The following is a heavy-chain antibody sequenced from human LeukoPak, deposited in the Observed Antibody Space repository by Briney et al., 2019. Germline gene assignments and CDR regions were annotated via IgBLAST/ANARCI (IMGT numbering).Heavy chain of an antibody. D-gene: IGHD2-2*01. CDR1: GGSISSGSYY. CDR3: ARGGGYCSSTSCYGAFDI. V-gene: IGHV4-61*02. J-gene: IGHJ3*02. Sequence: SETLSLNCTVPGGSISSGSYYWSWIRQPAGKGLEWIGRIYTSGSTNYNPSLKSRVTISVDTSKNQFSLKLSSVTAADTAVYYCARGGGYCSSTSCYGAFDIWGQGTMVTVSS. CDR2: IYTSGST.